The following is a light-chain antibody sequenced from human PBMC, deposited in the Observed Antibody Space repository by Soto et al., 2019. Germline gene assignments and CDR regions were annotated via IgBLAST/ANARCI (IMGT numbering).Light chain of an antibody. J-gene: IGLJ3*02. CDR1: RSDVGGYNF. CDR3: SYLWV. Sequence: QAVVTQPASVSGSPGQSITISCTGTRSDVGGYNFVSWYQHHPGKAPKLVIYDVSNRPSGVSNRFSGSKSGNTASLTISGLQAEDEADYYCSYLWVFGGGTKLTVL. V-gene: IGLV2-14*03. CDR2: DVS.